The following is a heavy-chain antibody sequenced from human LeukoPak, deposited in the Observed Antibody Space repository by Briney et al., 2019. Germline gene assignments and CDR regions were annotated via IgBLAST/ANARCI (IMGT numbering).Heavy chain of an antibody. CDR1: GGTFSSYA. Sequence: SVKVSCKASGGTFSSYAISWVRQAPGQGLEWKGRIIPIFGTANYAQKFQGRVTITTDESTSTAYMELSSLRSEDTAVYYCATPNHIVVVTASDDAFDIWGQGTMVTVSS. CDR2: IIPIFGTA. J-gene: IGHJ3*02. CDR3: ATPNHIVVVTASDDAFDI. V-gene: IGHV1-69*05. D-gene: IGHD2-21*02.